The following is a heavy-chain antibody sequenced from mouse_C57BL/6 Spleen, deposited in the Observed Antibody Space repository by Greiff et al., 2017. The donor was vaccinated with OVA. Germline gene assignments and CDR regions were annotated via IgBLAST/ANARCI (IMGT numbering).Heavy chain of an antibody. Sequence: EVKLQESGPGLVKPSQTVFLTCTVTGISITTGNYRWSWIRQFPGNKLEWIGYIYYSGTITYNPSLTSRTTITRDTPKNQFFLEMNSLTAEDTATYYCARNWDLYYFDYWGQGTTLTVSS. CDR3: ARNWDLYYFDY. CDR1: GISITTGNYR. J-gene: IGHJ2*01. V-gene: IGHV3-5*01. D-gene: IGHD4-1*01. CDR2: IYYSGTI.